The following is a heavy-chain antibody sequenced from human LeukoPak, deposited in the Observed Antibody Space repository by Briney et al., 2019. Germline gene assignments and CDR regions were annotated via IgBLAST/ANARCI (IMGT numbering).Heavy chain of an antibody. CDR2: IYSGARP. CDR3: ARWQWSDDAFDI. J-gene: IGHJ3*02. CDR1: GFSISDNH. V-gene: IGHV3-66*01. D-gene: IGHD6-19*01. Sequence: GGSLRLSCTASGFSISDNHINWIRQAPGKGLEWVSVIYSGARPYYTDSVKGRFFISRDNAKNSLYLQMNSLRAKDTAVYYCARWQWSDDAFDIWGQGTMVTVSS.